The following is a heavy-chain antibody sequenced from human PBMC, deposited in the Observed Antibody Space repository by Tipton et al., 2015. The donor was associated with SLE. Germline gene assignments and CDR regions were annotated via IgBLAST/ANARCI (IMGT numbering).Heavy chain of an antibody. V-gene: IGHV4-31*03. CDR1: SDSISNGDDY. J-gene: IGHJ5*02. CDR3: ARSTDQNWFDP. CDR2: IYYGGGT. D-gene: IGHD2-2*01. Sequence: TLSLTCTVSSDSISNGDDYWSWIRQPPGKGLEWIGNIYYGGGTYYNPSLESRVTISLDTSKNQFSLKLNSVTAADTAVYYCARSTDQNWFDPWGQGTLVTVSS.